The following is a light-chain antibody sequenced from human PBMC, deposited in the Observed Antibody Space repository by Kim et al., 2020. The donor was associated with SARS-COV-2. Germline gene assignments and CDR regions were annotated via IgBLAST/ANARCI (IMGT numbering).Light chain of an antibody. CDR3: QHRQT. Sequence: LPDSLGDRVTITGRATQYVTRGLAWYQQKPGRPPKLLIYDASTLDRGVPSRFRGSGSGTEFTLTINSLQPDDFASYYCQHRQTFGQGTKVDIK. CDR1: QYVTRG. V-gene: IGKV1-5*01. J-gene: IGKJ1*01. CDR2: DAS.